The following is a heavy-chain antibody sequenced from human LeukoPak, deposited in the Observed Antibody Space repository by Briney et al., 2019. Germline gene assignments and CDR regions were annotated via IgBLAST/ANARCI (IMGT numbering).Heavy chain of an antibody. V-gene: IGHV4-4*09. Sequence: SETLSLTCTVSGGSISSYYWSWIRQPPGQGLEWIAYIHSSGYTNYNPSLQSRVTISVDTSKNQFPLKVSSVTAADTAVYYCAKRQGPNSGSYDYFDPWGQGTLVTVSS. CDR1: GGSISSYY. D-gene: IGHD1-26*01. CDR2: IHSSGYT. J-gene: IGHJ5*02. CDR3: AKRQGPNSGSYDYFDP.